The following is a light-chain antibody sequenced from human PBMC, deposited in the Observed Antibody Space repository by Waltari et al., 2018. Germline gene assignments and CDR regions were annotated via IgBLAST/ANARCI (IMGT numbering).Light chain of an antibody. V-gene: IGKV3-11*01. J-gene: IGKJ4*01. CDR1: QSVNNY. Sequence: DIVLTQSPATLSLSPGERATLPCRASQSVNNYLAWYQQNPGQAPRLLIYGASNRATGIPARFSGSGSGTDFTLTISTLEPEDFAVYYCQQRRNWPLTFGGGTKVEIK. CDR3: QQRRNWPLT. CDR2: GAS.